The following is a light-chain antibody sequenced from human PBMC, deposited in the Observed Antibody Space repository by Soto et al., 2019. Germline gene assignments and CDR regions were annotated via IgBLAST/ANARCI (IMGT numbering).Light chain of an antibody. Sequence: QSALTQPASVSGSPGQSITISCTGTSSDFGNYNLVSWYQQHPGKVPKLILFEVNKRPSGVSGRFSGSKSGNTASLTISGLQAEDEADYYCCSFAGVFGGGTKLTVL. V-gene: IGLV2-23*02. CDR2: EVN. CDR3: CSFAGV. J-gene: IGLJ2*01. CDR1: SSDFGNYNL.